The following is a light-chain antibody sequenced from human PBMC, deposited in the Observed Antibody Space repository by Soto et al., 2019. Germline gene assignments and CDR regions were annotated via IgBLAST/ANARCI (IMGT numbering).Light chain of an antibody. CDR3: LQHTTYPWT. V-gene: IGKV1-17*01. Sequence: DIQMTQSPSSLSASVGDRVTITCRASQGIGSDLGWFQQKPGKAPKRLIYAASSLQSGVPSRFSGSGSGTEFTLTISSLQPEDFATYYCLQHTTYPWTFGQGTKVEIK. CDR1: QGIGSD. J-gene: IGKJ1*01. CDR2: AAS.